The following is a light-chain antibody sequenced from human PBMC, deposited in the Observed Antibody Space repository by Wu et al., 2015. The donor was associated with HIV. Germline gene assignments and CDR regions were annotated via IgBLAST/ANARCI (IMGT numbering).Light chain of an antibody. V-gene: IGKV1-5*03. CDR1: QSISSW. CDR2: KAS. Sequence: DIQMTQSPSTLSASVGDRVTITCRASQSISSWLAWYQQKPGKAPKLLIYKASSLESGVPSRFSGSGSGTEFTLTISSLQPDDFATYYCQQYNFPPTFGQGTRLEIK. J-gene: IGKJ5*01. CDR3: QQYNFPPT.